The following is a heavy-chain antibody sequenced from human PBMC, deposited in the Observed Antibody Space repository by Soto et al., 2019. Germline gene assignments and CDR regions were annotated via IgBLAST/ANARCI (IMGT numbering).Heavy chain of an antibody. D-gene: IGHD4-17*01. Sequence: QVQLVQSGAEVKKPVSSVKVSCKASGGTFSSYAISWVRQAPGQGLEWMGGIIPIFGTANYAQKFQGRVTITADKSTSTAYMELSSLRSEDTAVYYCARDPTERQNQVDYGYWGQGTLVTVSS. CDR3: ARDPTERQNQVDYGY. V-gene: IGHV1-69*06. J-gene: IGHJ4*02. CDR2: IIPIFGTA. CDR1: GGTFSSYA.